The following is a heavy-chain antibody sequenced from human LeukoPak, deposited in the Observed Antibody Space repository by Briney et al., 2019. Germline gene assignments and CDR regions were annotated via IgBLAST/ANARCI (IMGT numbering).Heavy chain of an antibody. Sequence: GGSLRLSCVASGFTFSTSWMDWVRQAPGKGLEWVANIKKDGSETYYVDSAKGRFTISRDNAKNSLYLQMNSLRAEDTALYYCAREGVPSSSSDSYYMDVWGKGTTVTVSS. CDR2: IKKDGSET. CDR3: AREGVPSSSSDSYYMDV. D-gene: IGHD6-6*01. V-gene: IGHV3-7*03. CDR1: GFTFSTSW. J-gene: IGHJ6*03.